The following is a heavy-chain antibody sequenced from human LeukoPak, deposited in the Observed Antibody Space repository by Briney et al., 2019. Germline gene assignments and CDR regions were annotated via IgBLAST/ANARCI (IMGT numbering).Heavy chain of an antibody. CDR3: ARSRPHHDY. J-gene: IGHJ4*02. CDR2: ISAYSGYT. Sequence: ASVKVSCKASGYTFTSHGISWVRQAPGQGLEWVGWISAYSGYTDYAQKFQGRVTMTTDTSTSTAYMELRSLRSDDTAVYYCARSRPHHDYWGQGTLVTVSS. V-gene: IGHV1-18*01. CDR1: GYTFTSHG.